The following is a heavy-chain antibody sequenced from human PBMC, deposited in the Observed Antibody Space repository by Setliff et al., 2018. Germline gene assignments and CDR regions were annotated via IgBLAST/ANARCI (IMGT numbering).Heavy chain of an antibody. CDR3: ARMAVRVASRPSSPLDYYYYMDL. CDR2: IYTSGST. J-gene: IGHJ6*03. V-gene: IGHV4-4*08. Sequence: ETLSLTCTVSGGSITSYYWSWIRQPPGKGLEWIGYIYTSGSTNYNPSLKSRVTISVDTSKNQVSLKLSSLTAADTAVYYCARMAVRVASRPSSPLDYYYYMDLWGKGATVTVSS. CDR1: GGSITSYY. D-gene: IGHD6-6*01.